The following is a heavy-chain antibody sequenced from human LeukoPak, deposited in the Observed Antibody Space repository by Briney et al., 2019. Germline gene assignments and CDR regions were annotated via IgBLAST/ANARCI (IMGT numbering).Heavy chain of an antibody. CDR3: AKPSDEHFDY. J-gene: IGHJ4*02. Sequence: PGRSLTLSCVVSGFAFSNYGMHWVRQAPGKGLEWVALTSYDGSTKYYADSVKGRFTTSKDNSRNTVYLHMNSLKVEDTATYYCAKPSDEHFDYWGQGTLVTVSS. CDR1: GFAFSNYG. CDR2: TSYDGSTK. V-gene: IGHV3-30*18.